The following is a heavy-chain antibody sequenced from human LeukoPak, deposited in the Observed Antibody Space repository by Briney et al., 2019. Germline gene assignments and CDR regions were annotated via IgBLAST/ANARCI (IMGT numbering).Heavy chain of an antibody. D-gene: IGHD5/OR15-5a*01. CDR3: ARAVYPVYDY. CDR2: TYYRSKWYY. CDR1: GDFVSSNSAS. J-gene: IGHJ4*02. V-gene: IGHV6-1*01. Sequence: SQTLSLTCAISGDFVSSNSASWNWIRQPPSRGLEWLGMTYYRSKWYYEYAVSVRSRITINPDTSKNQFSLHLNSVTPEDTAVYYCARAVYPVYDYWGQGTLVTVSS.